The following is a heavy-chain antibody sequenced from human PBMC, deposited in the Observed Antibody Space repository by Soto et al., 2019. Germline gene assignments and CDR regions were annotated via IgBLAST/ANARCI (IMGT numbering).Heavy chain of an antibody. CDR3: ARRSLSLAYFDF. Sequence: GESLKISCQGSGYSFTNYWIAWVRQMPGKGLEWMGIIYPGDSDTRYSPSFQGQVTISADKSISTAYLQWSSLRASDTAIYYCARRSLSLAYFDFWGQGTLVTVSS. CDR1: GYSFTNYW. V-gene: IGHV5-51*01. J-gene: IGHJ4*02. D-gene: IGHD3-10*01. CDR2: IYPGDSDT.